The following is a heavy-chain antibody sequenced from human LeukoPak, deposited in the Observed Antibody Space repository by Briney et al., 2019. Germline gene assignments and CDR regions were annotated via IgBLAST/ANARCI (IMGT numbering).Heavy chain of an antibody. Sequence: GGSLRLSCAASGFTFDDYAMSWVRQAPGKGLEWVSGINWNGGSTGYADSVKGRLTISRDNAKNSLYLQMNSLRAEDTALYHCAREMTAAGSDYWGQGTLVTVSS. CDR1: GFTFDDYA. V-gene: IGHV3-20*01. CDR2: INWNGGST. J-gene: IGHJ4*02. D-gene: IGHD6-13*01. CDR3: AREMTAAGSDY.